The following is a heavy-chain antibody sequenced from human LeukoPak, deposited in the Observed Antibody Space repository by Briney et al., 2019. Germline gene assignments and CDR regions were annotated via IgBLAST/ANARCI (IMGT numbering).Heavy chain of an antibody. CDR1: GFTFSSYA. D-gene: IGHD5-24*01. CDR3: ARDQTKLATINVLDY. J-gene: IGHJ4*02. CDR2: ISYDGSNK. Sequence: GRSLRLSCAASGFTFSSYAMHWVRQAPGKGLEWVAVISYDGSNKYYADSVKGRFTISRDNSKNTLYLQMNSLRAEDTAVYYCARDQTKLATINVLDYWGQGTLVTVSS. V-gene: IGHV3-30-3*01.